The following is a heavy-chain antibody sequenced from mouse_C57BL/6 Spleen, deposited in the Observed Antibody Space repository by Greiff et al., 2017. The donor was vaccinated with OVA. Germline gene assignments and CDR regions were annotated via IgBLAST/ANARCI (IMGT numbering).Heavy chain of an antibody. CDR3: TGDYDCSRPWCAY. V-gene: IGHV14-4*01. D-gene: IGHD1-1*01. CDR1: GFNIKDDY. Sequence: VQLKESGAELVRPGASVKLSCTASGFNIKDDYMHWVKQRPEQGLEWIGWIDPENGDTEYASKFQGKATITADTSSNPAYLQLSSLTSEDTAVYYGTGDYDCSRPWCAYWGQGTLVTVSA. CDR2: IDPENGDT. J-gene: IGHJ3*01.